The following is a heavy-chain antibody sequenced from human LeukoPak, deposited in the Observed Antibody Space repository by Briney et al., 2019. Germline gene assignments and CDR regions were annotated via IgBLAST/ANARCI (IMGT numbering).Heavy chain of an antibody. J-gene: IGHJ4*02. V-gene: IGHV4-59*01. D-gene: IGHD3-10*01. CDR1: GGSISSYY. CDR3: ARGRLGHMVRGVFDY. Sequence: SETLSLTCTGSGGSISSYYWSWIRQPPGKGLEWIGYIYYSGSTNYNPSLKSRVTISVDTSKDQFSLKLSSVTAADTAVYYCARGRLGHMVRGVFDYWGQGTLVTVSS. CDR2: IYYSGST.